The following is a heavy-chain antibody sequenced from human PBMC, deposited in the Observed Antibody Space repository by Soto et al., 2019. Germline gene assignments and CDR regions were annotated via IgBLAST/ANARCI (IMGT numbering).Heavy chain of an antibody. CDR2: ISGSGGST. D-gene: IGHD3-9*01. CDR3: AKDGGTISPTGSRPKFYDY. Sequence: GGSLRLSCAASGFTFSSYAMSWVRQAPGKGLEWVSAISGSGGSTYYADSVKGRFTISRDNSKNTLYLQMNSLRAEATAVYYCAKDGGTISPTGSRPKFYDYWGQGTLVTVSS. CDR1: GFTFSSYA. J-gene: IGHJ4*02. V-gene: IGHV3-23*01.